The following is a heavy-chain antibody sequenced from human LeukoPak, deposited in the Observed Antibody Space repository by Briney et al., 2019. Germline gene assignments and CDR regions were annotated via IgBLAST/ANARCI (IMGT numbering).Heavy chain of an antibody. D-gene: IGHD6-19*01. Sequence: GRSLRLSCAASGFTFDDYAMHWVRQAPGKGLEWVSGISWNSGSIGYADSVKGRFTISRDNAKNSLYLQMNSLRAEDTALYYCAKDKIAVAGTGAFDIWGQGTMVTVSS. V-gene: IGHV3-9*01. J-gene: IGHJ3*02. CDR3: AKDKIAVAGTGAFDI. CDR1: GFTFDDYA. CDR2: ISWNSGSI.